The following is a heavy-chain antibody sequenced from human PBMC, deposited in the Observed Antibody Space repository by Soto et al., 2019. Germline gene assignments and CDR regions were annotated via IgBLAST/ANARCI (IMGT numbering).Heavy chain of an antibody. CDR1: GYTFTSYA. Sequence: ASVKVSCKASGYTFTSYAMHWVRQAPGQRLEWMGWINAGNGNTKYSQKFQGRVTITRDTSASTAYMELSSLRPEDTAVYYCARDRRYSYGDYWGQGTLVTVSS. D-gene: IGHD5-18*01. V-gene: IGHV1-3*01. J-gene: IGHJ4*02. CDR2: INAGNGNT. CDR3: ARDRRYSYGDY.